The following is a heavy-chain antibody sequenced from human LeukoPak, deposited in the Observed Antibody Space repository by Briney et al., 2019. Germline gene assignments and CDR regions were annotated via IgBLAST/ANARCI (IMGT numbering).Heavy chain of an antibody. V-gene: IGHV3-23*01. Sequence: GGSLRLSCAASGFTFSSYAMSWVRQAPGKGLEWVSAIGGRGTITYYADSVKGRFTISKDNSKNTLYLQMNSLRAEDTAVYYCTKDDDYVEYGYYFDFWGQGTLVTVSS. J-gene: IGHJ4*02. CDR3: TKDDDYVEYGYYFDF. CDR2: IGGRGTIT. D-gene: IGHD4-17*01. CDR1: GFTFSSYA.